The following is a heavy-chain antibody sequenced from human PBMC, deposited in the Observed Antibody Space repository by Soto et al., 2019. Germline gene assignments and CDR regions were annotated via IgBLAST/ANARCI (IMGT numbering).Heavy chain of an antibody. CDR2: ISPNSGNT. CDR3: VKDRDSNSWPSRDV. J-gene: IGHJ6*02. V-gene: IGHV1-18*01. D-gene: IGHD3-22*01. Sequence: ASVKVSCKTSGYTFTRNGISWVRQAPGQGLEWMGWISPNSGNTKYAQKLQGRVIMTSDTSTSTAYMELRSLRSDDTAVYYCVKDRDSNSWPSRDVWGPGTTVTVSS. CDR1: GYTFTRNG.